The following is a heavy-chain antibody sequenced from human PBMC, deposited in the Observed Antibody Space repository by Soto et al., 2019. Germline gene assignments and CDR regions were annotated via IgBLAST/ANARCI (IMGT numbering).Heavy chain of an antibody. CDR2: ISSSSSYI. V-gene: IGHV3-21*01. J-gene: IGHJ4*02. CDR3: ARVRPDNWNYLSATPY. Sequence: EVQLVESGGGLVKPGGSLRLSCAASGFTFSSYSMNWVRQAPGKGLEWVSSISSSSSYIYYADSVKGRFTISRDNAKNSLYLQMNSLRAEDTAVYYCARVRPDNWNYLSATPYWGQGTLVTVSS. D-gene: IGHD1-7*01. CDR1: GFTFSSYS.